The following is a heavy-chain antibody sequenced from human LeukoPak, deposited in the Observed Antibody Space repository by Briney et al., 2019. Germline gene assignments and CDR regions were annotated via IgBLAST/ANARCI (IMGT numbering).Heavy chain of an antibody. D-gene: IGHD3-3*01. V-gene: IGHV3-74*01. Sequence: GGSLRLSCAASGFDFSGNWMHWVRHAPGQGLVWVSRIKGDGISTNYADSVKGRFTISRDIAKNTLYLQMNSLRAEDTGVYYCAKDHYWSIDYWGRGTLVTVS. CDR3: AKDHYWSIDY. CDR1: GFDFSGNW. J-gene: IGHJ4*02. CDR2: IKGDGIST.